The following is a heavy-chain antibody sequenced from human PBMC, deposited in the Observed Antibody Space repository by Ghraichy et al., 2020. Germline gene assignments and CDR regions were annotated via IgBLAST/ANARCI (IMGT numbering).Heavy chain of an antibody. D-gene: IGHD3-22*01. CDR2: IYYSGST. Sequence: SETLSLTCTVSGGSISRYYWSGIRQPPGKGLEWIGYIYYSGSTNDNPSLKSRVTISVDTSKNQFALKLSAVTAADTAVYYCARHEGYFDSSGYYYWYFDLWGRGTLVTVSS. CDR3: ARHEGYFDSSGYYYWYFDL. V-gene: IGHV4-59*08. J-gene: IGHJ2*01. CDR1: GGSISRYY.